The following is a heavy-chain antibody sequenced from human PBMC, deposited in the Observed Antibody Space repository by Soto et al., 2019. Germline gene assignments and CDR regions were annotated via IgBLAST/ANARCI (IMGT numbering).Heavy chain of an antibody. J-gene: IGHJ6*02. CDR1: GYSFTSYW. D-gene: IGHD3-10*01. CDR2: IYPGDSDT. Sequence: PGASLKISCKGSGYSFTSYWIGWVRQMPGKGLEWMGIIYPGDSDTRYSPSFQGQVTISADKSISTAYLQWSSLKASDTAMYYCARNPRLLGFGELPYYYYYGMDVWGQGTTVTVSS. CDR3: ARNPRLLGFGELPYYYYYGMDV. V-gene: IGHV5-51*01.